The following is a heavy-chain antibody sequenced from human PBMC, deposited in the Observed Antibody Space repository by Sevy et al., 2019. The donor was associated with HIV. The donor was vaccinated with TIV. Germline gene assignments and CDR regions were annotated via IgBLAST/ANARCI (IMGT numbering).Heavy chain of an antibody. CDR2: ITPLSGSA. Sequence: ASVKVSCKASGGPISNYALIWVRQAPGQGLEWMGGITPLSGSAHYSQMFQGRVTITADESTRTAYMELSSLRSEDTAVYFCARGPYNDFWRALWGLGTLVTVSS. CDR3: ARGPYNDFWRAL. D-gene: IGHD3-3*01. J-gene: IGHJ4*02. CDR1: GGPISNYA. V-gene: IGHV1-69*13.